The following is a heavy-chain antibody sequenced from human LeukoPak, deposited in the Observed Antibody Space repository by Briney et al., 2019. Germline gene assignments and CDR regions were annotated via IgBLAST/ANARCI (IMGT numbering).Heavy chain of an antibody. CDR3: ARDRGYQSY. CDR2: IKQDGSEK. D-gene: IGHD5-18*01. V-gene: IGHV3-7*04. CDR1: GFTFSGFA. Sequence: GGSLRLSCAASGFTFSGFAMSWVRQAPGKGLGWVANIKQDGSEKYYVDSVKGRFTISRDNAKNSLYLQMNSLRAEDTAVYYCARDRGYQSYWGQGTLVTVSS. J-gene: IGHJ4*02.